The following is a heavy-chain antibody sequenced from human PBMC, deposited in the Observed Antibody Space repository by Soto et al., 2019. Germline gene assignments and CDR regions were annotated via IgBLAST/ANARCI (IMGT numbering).Heavy chain of an antibody. J-gene: IGHJ4*02. V-gene: IGHV3-48*01. Sequence: EVQLVESGGGLVQPGGSLRLSCAASGFTFSSYSMNWVRQAPGKGLEWVSYISSSSSTIYYADSVKGRFTISRDNAKNSLYMQMNSLRAEDRAVYYWGRDGGIAAAGRGGGFDYWGQGTLVTVSS. CDR3: GRDGGIAAAGRGGGFDY. D-gene: IGHD6-13*01. CDR2: ISSSSSTI. CDR1: GFTFSSYS.